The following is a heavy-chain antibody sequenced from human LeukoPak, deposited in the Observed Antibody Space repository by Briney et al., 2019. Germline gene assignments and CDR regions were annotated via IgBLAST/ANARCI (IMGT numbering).Heavy chain of an antibody. V-gene: IGHV1-2*02. CDR3: ARDGTTFGGVIVNFDY. CDR2: INPNSGGT. J-gene: IGHJ4*02. Sequence: ASVKVSCKASGYTFTGYYMHWVRQAPGQGLEWMGWINPNSGGTNYAQKFQGRVTMTRDTSISTAYMELSRLRSDDTAVYYCARDGTTFGGVIVNFDYWSQGTLVTVSS. CDR1: GYTFTGYY. D-gene: IGHD3-16*02.